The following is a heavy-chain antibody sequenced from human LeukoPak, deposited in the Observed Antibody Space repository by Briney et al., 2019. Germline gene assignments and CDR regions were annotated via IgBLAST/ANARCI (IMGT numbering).Heavy chain of an antibody. CDR1: GDSVSGVY. V-gene: IGHV4-59*08. J-gene: IGHJ4*02. CDR3: ARHPFATPFDY. Sequence: SETLSLTCTVSGDSVSGVYWSWIRQPPGKGLEWIGYVYYSGDTNYNPSLKSRVTMSLDTSKNQVSLRLSSVTAADTAVYYRARHPFATPFDYWGRGTLLTVSS. CDR2: VYYSGDT. D-gene: IGHD2-15*01.